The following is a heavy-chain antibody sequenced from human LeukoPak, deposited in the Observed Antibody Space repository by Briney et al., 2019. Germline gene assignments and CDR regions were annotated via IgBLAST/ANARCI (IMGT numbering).Heavy chain of an antibody. V-gene: IGHV1-69*05. J-gene: IGHJ4*02. Sequence: SVKVPCKASGGTFSSYAISWVRQAPGQGLEWMGGIIPIFGTANYAQKFQGGVTITTDESTSRAYVELSSLRSEHTAVYYCAVGAQYNWNYLYSFDYWGQGTLVPVSS. CDR2: IIPIFGTA. D-gene: IGHD1-7*01. CDR3: AVGAQYNWNYLYSFDY. CDR1: GGTFSSYA.